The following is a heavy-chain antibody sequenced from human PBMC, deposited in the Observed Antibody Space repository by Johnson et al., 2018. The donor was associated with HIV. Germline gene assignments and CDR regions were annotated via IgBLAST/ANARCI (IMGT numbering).Heavy chain of an antibody. CDR2: ISYDGSNK. D-gene: IGHD3-16*01. CDR3: ARDQSWDDYVWGSPRADAFDI. J-gene: IGHJ3*02. CDR1: GFTFSSYG. V-gene: IGHV3-30*03. Sequence: QVQLLESGGGVVQPGRSLRLSCAASGFTFSSYGMHWVRQAPGKGLEWVAVISYDGSNKYYADSVKGRFTISRDNSKNTLYLQMNSMRAEDTAVYYCARDQSWDDYVWGSPRADAFDIWGQGKMVTVSS.